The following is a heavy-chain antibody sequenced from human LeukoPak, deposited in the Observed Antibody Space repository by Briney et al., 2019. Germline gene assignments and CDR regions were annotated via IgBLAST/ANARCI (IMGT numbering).Heavy chain of an antibody. J-gene: IGHJ4*02. CDR3: ARGRLRYSGSYHYGPFDY. Sequence: SETLSLTCAVYGGSFSGYYWSWIRQPPGKGLEWIGEINHSGSTNYNPSLKGRVTISVDTSKNQFSLRLSSVTAADTAVYYCARGRLRYSGSYHYGPFDYWGQGTLVTVSS. CDR2: INHSGST. CDR1: GGSFSGYY. D-gene: IGHD1-26*01. V-gene: IGHV4-34*01.